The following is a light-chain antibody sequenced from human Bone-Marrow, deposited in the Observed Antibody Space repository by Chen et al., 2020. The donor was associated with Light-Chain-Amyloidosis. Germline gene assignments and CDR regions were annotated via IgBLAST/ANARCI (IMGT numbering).Light chain of an antibody. Sequence: DVVMTQTPLSLSVTPGQPASISCKSSQSLLYSNGVTYLYWFLQKPGQPPQLLIYGSFNRFSGGPNRVSGSGSWTDFTLKINRVEAEDVGTYYCMQSIHLRAFGQGTKVEIK. J-gene: IGKJ1*01. CDR3: MQSIHLRA. CDR1: QSLLYSNGVTY. CDR2: GSF. V-gene: IGKV2D-29*01.